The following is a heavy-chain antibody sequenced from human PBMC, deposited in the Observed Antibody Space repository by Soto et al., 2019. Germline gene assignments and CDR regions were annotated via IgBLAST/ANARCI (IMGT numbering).Heavy chain of an antibody. D-gene: IGHD3-22*01. J-gene: IGHJ4*02. V-gene: IGHV3-30-3*01. CDR1: GFTFSSYA. CDR3: ASPGRDSSGSTGSY. CDR2: ISYDGSNK. Sequence: GGSLRLSCAASGFTFSSYAMHWVRQAPGKGLEWVAVISYDGSNKYYADSVKGRFTISRDNSKNTLYLQMNSLRAEDTAVYYCASPGRDSSGSTGSYWGQGTLVTVSS.